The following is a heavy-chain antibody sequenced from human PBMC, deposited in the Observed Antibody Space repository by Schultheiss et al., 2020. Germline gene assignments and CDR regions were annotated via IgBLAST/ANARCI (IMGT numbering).Heavy chain of an antibody. J-gene: IGHJ6*03. Sequence: SQTLSLTCTVSGGSISSSSYYWSWIRQPPGKGLEWIGYIYYSGSTYYNPSLKSRVTISVDTSKNQFSLKLSSVTAADSATYFCARSNYLARDYMDVWGKGTTVTVSS. CDR1: GGSISSSSYY. V-gene: IGHV4-30-4*08. D-gene: IGHD3-10*01. CDR2: IYYSGST. CDR3: ARSNYLARDYMDV.